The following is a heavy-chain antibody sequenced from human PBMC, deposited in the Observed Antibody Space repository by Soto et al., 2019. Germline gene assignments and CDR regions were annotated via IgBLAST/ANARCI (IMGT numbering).Heavy chain of an antibody. CDR2: ISAYNGNT. CDR3: ARDLPLTEDDRAVAGLSYYYGMDV. D-gene: IGHD6-19*01. Sequence: ASVKVSCKASGYTFTSYGISWVRQAPGQGLEWMGWISAYNGNTNYAQKLQGRVTMTTDTSTSTAYMELRSLRSDDTAVYYCARDLPLTEDDRAVAGLSYYYGMDVWGQGTTVTVSS. V-gene: IGHV1-18*01. CDR1: GYTFTSYG. J-gene: IGHJ6*02.